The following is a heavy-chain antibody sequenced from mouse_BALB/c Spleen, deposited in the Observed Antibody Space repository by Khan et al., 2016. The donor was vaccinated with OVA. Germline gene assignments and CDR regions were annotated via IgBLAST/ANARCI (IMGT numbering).Heavy chain of an antibody. CDR3: ARRKPYWYFDL. CDR1: GYTFTNYG. V-gene: IGHV9-3-1*01. CDR2: INTYTGEP. J-gene: IGHJ1*01. Sequence: QIQLVQSGPELKKPGETVKISCKASGYTFTNYGMNWVKQAPGKGLKWMGWINTYTGEPTSADDFKGRFAFSLETSASPAYLQINNLKNEDTAKYFCARRKPYWYFDLWGAGTTVTVSS.